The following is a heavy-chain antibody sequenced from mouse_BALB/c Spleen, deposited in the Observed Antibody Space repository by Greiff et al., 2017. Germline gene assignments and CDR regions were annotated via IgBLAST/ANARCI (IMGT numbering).Heavy chain of an antibody. Sequence: VQLQESAAELARPGASVKMSCKASGYTFTSYTMHWVKQRPGQGLEWIGYINPSSGYTEYNQKFKDKTTSTADKSSSTAYMQLSSLTSEDSAVYYCASGGLQGFAYWGQGTLVTVSA. V-gene: IGHV1-4*02. CDR3: ASGGLQGFAY. CDR2: INPSSGYT. D-gene: IGHD1-1*02. CDR1: GYTFTSYT. J-gene: IGHJ3*01.